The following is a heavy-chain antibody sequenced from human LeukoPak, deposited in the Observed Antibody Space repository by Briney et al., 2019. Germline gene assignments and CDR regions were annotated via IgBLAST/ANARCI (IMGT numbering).Heavy chain of an antibody. D-gene: IGHD5-18*01. Sequence: SVKASCKASGSTFSSYAVGWVRQAPGQGLEWMGGIIPIIGTANYTQKFQGRVTITADESTRTVYMALSSLRSEDTAVYYCARTWAEGVNYGYSKYFHHWGQGTLVIVSS. J-gene: IGHJ1*01. CDR1: GSTFSSYA. CDR3: ARTWAEGVNYGYSKYFHH. CDR2: IIPIIGTA. V-gene: IGHV1-69*01.